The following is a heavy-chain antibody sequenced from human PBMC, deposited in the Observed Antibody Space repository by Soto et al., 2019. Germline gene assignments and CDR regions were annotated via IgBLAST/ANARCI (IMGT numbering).Heavy chain of an antibody. J-gene: IGHJ4*02. V-gene: IGHV4-4*02. Sequence: QVRLQESGPGLVEPSGTLSLTCAVSGGSIYTDDWWTWVRQTPGKGLEWIGGVHQFVGTNYNPSLRSRVTISIDKSKNQFSLELTSVPAADTAVYYCANWGGLNFPRLYWGPGTLVTVSS. D-gene: IGHD3-16*01. CDR1: GGSIYTDDW. CDR2: VHQFVGT. CDR3: ANWGGLNFPRLY.